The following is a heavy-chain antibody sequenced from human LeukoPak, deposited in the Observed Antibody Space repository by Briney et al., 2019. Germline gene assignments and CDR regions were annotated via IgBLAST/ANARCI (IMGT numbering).Heavy chain of an antibody. V-gene: IGHV4-61*08. CDR3: ARVDYSSSSYYYYYMDV. CDR1: GGSISGGSISGYH. J-gene: IGHJ6*03. D-gene: IGHD6-6*01. Sequence: SETLSLTCSVSGGSISGGSISGYHWGWIRQPPGKGLEWIGYIYYSGSTNYNPSLKSRVTISVDTSKNQFSLKLSSVTAADTAVYYCARVDYSSSSYYYYYMDVWGKGTTVTVSS. CDR2: IYYSGST.